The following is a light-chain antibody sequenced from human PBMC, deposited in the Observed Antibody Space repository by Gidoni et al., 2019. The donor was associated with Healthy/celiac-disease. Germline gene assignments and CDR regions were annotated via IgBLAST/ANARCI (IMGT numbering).Light chain of an antibody. V-gene: IGKV3-20*01. Sequence: DIVLTQSPGTLSLSPGERATLSCRASQSVSSSYLAWYQQKPGQAPRLLIYGASSRATDIPDRFSGSGSGTDFTLTISRLEPEDFAVYYCQQYGSSPPMYTFGQGTKLEIK. CDR2: GAS. J-gene: IGKJ2*01. CDR3: QQYGSSPPMYT. CDR1: QSVSSSY.